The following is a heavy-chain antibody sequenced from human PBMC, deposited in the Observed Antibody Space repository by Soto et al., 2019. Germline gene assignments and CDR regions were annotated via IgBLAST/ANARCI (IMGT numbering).Heavy chain of an antibody. Sequence: GASVKVSCKASGGTFSSYAISWVRQAPGQGLEWMGGIIPIFGTANYAQKFQGRVTITADESTSTAYMELGSLRSEDTAVYYCARVRADYGDRYYYYYGMDVWGQGTTVTVSS. CDR2: IIPIFGTA. CDR1: GGTFSSYA. V-gene: IGHV1-69*13. D-gene: IGHD4-17*01. CDR3: ARVRADYGDRYYYYYGMDV. J-gene: IGHJ6*02.